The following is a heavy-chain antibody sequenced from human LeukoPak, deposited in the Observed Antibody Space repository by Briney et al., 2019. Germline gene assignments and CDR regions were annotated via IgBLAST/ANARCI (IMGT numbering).Heavy chain of an antibody. J-gene: IGHJ4*02. CDR1: GGSISSSSYY. CDR2: IYYSGST. V-gene: IGHV4-39*01. Sequence: SETLSLTSTVSGGSISSSSYYWGWIRQPPGKGLEWIGSIYYSGSTYYNPSLKSRVTISVDTSKNQFSLKLSSVTAADTAVYYCARHGKEQWLQDPFDYWGQGTLVTVSS. D-gene: IGHD6-19*01. CDR3: ARHGKEQWLQDPFDY.